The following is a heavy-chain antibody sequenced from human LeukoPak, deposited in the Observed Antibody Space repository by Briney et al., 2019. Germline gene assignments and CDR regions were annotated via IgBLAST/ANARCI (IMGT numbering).Heavy chain of an antibody. Sequence: SETLSLTCAVYGGSFSGYYWSWIRQPPGKGLEWIGEINHSGSTNYNPSLKSRVTISVDTSKNQFSLKLSSVTAADTAVYYCARRYNWNSHWFDPWGQGTLVTVSS. CDR1: GGSFSGYY. D-gene: IGHD1-7*01. CDR3: ARRYNWNSHWFDP. CDR2: INHSGST. J-gene: IGHJ5*02. V-gene: IGHV4-34*01.